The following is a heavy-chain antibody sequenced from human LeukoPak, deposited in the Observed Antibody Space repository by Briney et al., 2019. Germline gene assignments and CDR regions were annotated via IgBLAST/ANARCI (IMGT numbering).Heavy chain of an antibody. J-gene: IGHJ6*02. D-gene: IGHD3-22*01. V-gene: IGHV1-2*02. CDR1: GYTFTNYY. Sequence: ASVKVSCKTSGYTFTNYYIHWVRQAPGQGLEWMGWVNPNSGGTNYAQKFQGRVTMTRDTSISTAYMELSRLRSDDTAVYYCARGSTYYYDSSGYYYRYYGMDVWGQGTTVTVSS. CDR3: ARGSTYYYDSSGYYYRYYGMDV. CDR2: VNPNSGGT.